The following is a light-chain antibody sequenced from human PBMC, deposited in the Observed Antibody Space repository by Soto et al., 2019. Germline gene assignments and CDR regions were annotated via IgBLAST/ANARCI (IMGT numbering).Light chain of an antibody. J-gene: IGKJ1*01. CDR3: QQYGSSPTWT. CDR2: GAS. V-gene: IGKV3-20*01. CDR1: QSVSSSY. Sequence: EIVLTQSPGTLSLSQGERATLSCRASQSVSSSYLAWYQQKPGQAPRLLIYGASSRATGIPDRFSGSGSGTDFTLTISRLEPEDFAVYYCQQYGSSPTWTFGQGTRWIS.